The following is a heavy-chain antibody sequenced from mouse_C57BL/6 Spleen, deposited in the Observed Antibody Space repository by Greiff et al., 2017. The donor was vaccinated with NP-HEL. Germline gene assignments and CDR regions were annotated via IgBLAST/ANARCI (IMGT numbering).Heavy chain of an antibody. D-gene: IGHD2-1*01. CDR3: ARSAGNYVGWFAY. CDR1: GYAFSSYW. Sequence: VQLQESGAELVKPGASAKISCKASGYAFSSYWMNWVKQRPGKGLEWIGQIYPGDGDTNYNGKFKGKATLTADKSSSTAYMQLSSLTSEDSAVYFCARSAGNYVGWFAYWGQGTLVTVSA. V-gene: IGHV1-80*01. J-gene: IGHJ3*01. CDR2: IYPGDGDT.